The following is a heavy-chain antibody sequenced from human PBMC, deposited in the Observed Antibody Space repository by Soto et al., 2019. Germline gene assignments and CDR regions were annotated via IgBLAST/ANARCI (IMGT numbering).Heavy chain of an antibody. CDR1: GGRFTNYI. CDR3: AKSLVFVDHGYMDV. D-gene: IGHD2-21*01. V-gene: IGHV1-69*08. CDR2: SIPIKGTA. J-gene: IGHJ6*03. Sequence: QVQLVQSGAEVKKPGSSVKVSCEASGGRFTNYIFTWVRQAPGQGLEWMERSIPIKGTADYALKFQDRVSMTADKSTKRGHMEMRSLRPDDTAVYYCAKSLVFVDHGYMDVWGKGTTVTASS.